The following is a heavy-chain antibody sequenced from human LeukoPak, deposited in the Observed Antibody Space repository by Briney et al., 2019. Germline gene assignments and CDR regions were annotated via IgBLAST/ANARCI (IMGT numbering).Heavy chain of an antibody. J-gene: IGHJ4*02. D-gene: IGHD3-22*01. CDR1: GFTFGDYG. V-gene: IGHV3-21*01. CDR3: AREVSEGFDF. CDR2: FGTRSTSI. Sequence: GGSLRLPCTASGFTFGDYGMSWFRQAPGKGLEWVSSFGTRSTSIYHAGSVKGRFAISRDNAKNSLYLQMNSLRAEDTALYYCAREVSEGFDFWGQGTLVTVSS.